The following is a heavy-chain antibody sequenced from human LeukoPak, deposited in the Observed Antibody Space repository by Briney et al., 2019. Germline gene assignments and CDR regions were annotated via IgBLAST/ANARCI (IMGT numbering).Heavy chain of an antibody. Sequence: PGGSLRLSCAASGFTFSTYGMSWVRQAPGKGLEWVSAISGRDSNTYYADSVEGRFIISRDNSKNTLYLQMNSLRAEETAVYYCAKNERSIGASGFLAGYFDYWGQGTLVTVSS. D-gene: IGHD6-13*01. V-gene: IGHV3-23*01. CDR2: ISGRDSNT. CDR1: GFTFSTYG. J-gene: IGHJ4*02. CDR3: AKNERSIGASGFLAGYFDY.